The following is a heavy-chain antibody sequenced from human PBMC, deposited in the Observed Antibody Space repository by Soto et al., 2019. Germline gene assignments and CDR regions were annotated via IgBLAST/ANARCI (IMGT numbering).Heavy chain of an antibody. Sequence: SETLSLTCAVYGGSFSGYYWTWIRQPPGTGLEWIGEINHSGSTNYNPSLKSRVTISVDTSKNQFSLNLNSVTVADTAVYYCAREGSSSWSGDYGMDVWGQGTTVTVSS. V-gene: IGHV4-34*01. CDR2: INHSGST. CDR3: AREGSSSWSGDYGMDV. J-gene: IGHJ6*02. D-gene: IGHD6-13*01. CDR1: GGSFSGYY.